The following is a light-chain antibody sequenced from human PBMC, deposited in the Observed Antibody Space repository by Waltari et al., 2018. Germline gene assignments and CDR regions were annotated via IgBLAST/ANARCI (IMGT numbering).Light chain of an antibody. V-gene: IGLV2-14*03. CDR1: SSDVGGSHY. J-gene: IGLJ3*02. CDR3: SSYTSSSTL. CDR2: DVS. Sequence: QSALTQPASVSGSPGQSITISCTGTSSDVGGSHYVSWYQPHPGKAPKLMIYDVSNRPSGVSNRFSGSKAGNTASLTISGLQAEDEADYYCSSYTSSSTLFGGGTKLTVL.